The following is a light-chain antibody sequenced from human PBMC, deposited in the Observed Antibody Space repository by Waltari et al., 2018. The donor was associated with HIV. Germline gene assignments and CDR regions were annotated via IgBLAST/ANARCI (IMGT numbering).Light chain of an antibody. CDR2: DVN. CDR1: TSDVGFYDY. CDR3: CAYAAGHVSYV. V-gene: IGLV2-11*01. J-gene: IGLJ1*01. Sequence: QSALTQPPSVSGSPGQSVSISCSGTTSDVGFYDYVSWSQQYPGNAPKLIIFDVNKRPSGGRERFAGSKSGNTASLTISGLQTEDEADDFCCAYAAGHVSYVFGNGTAVAVL.